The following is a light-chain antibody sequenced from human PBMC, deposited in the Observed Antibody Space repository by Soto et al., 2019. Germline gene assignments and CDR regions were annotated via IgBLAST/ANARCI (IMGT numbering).Light chain of an antibody. CDR1: SSDVGGYIY. V-gene: IGLV2-14*01. Sequence: QSALTQPASVSGSPGQSITISCTGTSSDVGGYIYVSWYQQHPGKAPKLMIYEVSNRPSGVSNRFSGSKSGNTASLTISGLQAEDEADYYCSSYTTSRTLVFGTGTKLTVL. CDR3: SSYTTSRTLV. CDR2: EVS. J-gene: IGLJ1*01.